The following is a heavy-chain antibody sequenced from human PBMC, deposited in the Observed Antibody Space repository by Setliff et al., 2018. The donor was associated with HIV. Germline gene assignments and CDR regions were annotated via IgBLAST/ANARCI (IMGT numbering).Heavy chain of an antibody. Sequence: SGGSLRLSCAASGFTFDDYAMHWVRQAPGKGLEWLSLISWDGGSTYYADSVKGRFTTSRDNSKNSLYLQMNSLRPEDMALYYCAKGLGSYLAATRDALWFDPWGQGTLVTVSS. CDR1: GFTFDDYA. V-gene: IGHV3-43*01. D-gene: IGHD2-15*01. CDR2: ISWDGGST. J-gene: IGHJ5*02. CDR3: AKGLGSYLAATRDALWFDP.